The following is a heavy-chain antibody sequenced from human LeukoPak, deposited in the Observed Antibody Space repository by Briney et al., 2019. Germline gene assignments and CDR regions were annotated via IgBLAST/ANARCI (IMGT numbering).Heavy chain of an antibody. V-gene: IGHV3-23*01. CDR1: GFSFSNYA. Sequence: GGSLRLSCAASGFSFSNYAMSWVRQAPGKGLEWVSTISDSGGSTDYADSVKGRFTISRDNSKNTLYLQVNSLRVEDTAVYYCATLIDYSNYGLGDAFDIRGQGTMVTVSS. D-gene: IGHD4-11*01. CDR2: ISDSGGST. CDR3: ATLIDYSNYGLGDAFDI. J-gene: IGHJ3*02.